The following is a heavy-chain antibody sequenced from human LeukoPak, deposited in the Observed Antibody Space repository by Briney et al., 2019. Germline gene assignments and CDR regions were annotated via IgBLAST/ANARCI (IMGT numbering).Heavy chain of an antibody. Sequence: ASVKVSCKASGYTFTSYGISWVRQAPGQGLEWMGWISAYSGNTNYAQKLQGRVTMTTDTSTSTAYMELRSLRSDDTAVYYCARGAAYDSSADDAFDIWGQGTMVTVSS. J-gene: IGHJ3*02. D-gene: IGHD3-22*01. CDR3: ARGAAYDSSADDAFDI. CDR1: GYTFTSYG. CDR2: ISAYSGNT. V-gene: IGHV1-18*01.